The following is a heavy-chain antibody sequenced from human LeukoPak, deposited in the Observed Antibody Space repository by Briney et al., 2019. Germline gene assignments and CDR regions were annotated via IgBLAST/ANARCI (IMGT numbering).Heavy chain of an antibody. V-gene: IGHV1-69*13. CDR3: ARYGGLWLVPYYFDY. CDR2: IIPIFGSA. Sequence: SVKVSCKASGGTFSSYAISWVRQAPGQGLEWMGGIIPIFGSANYAQKFQGRVTITADESTSTAYMELSSLRSEDTAVYYCARYGGLWLVPYYFDYWGQGTLVTVSS. D-gene: IGHD4/OR15-4a*01. CDR1: GGTFSSYA. J-gene: IGHJ4*02.